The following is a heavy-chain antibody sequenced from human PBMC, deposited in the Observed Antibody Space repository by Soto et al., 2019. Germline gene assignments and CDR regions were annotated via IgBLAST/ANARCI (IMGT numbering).Heavy chain of an antibody. CDR3: AKDRSHYYGMDV. Sequence: QVQLVESGGGVVQPGMSLRLSCAASGFMFRTYGVHWVRQAPGKGLEWVARISYDGSNKYYADSVKGRFTISRDNSKNTLYLQMDSLRAEDTAAYYCAKDRSHYYGMDVWGQGTTVTVSS. CDR2: ISYDGSNK. J-gene: IGHJ6*02. V-gene: IGHV3-30*18. CDR1: GFMFRTYG.